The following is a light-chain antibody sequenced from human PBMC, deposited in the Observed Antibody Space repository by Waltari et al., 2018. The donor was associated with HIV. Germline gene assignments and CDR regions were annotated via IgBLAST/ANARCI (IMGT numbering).Light chain of an antibody. CDR1: SSAIGGYKY. Sequence: QSALTQPASVSWSPGQSIPLSCTATSSAIGGYKYVSWFQQHPDNSPKLIIYEVSNRPSEISNRFSGSKSGNTASLTISELQAEDEADYYCSSFTGTTALVFGGGTKLTVL. CDR2: EVS. CDR3: SSFTGTTALV. V-gene: IGLV2-14*01. J-gene: IGLJ3*02.